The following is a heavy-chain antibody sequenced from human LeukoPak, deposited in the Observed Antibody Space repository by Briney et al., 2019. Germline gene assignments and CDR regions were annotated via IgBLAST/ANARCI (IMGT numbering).Heavy chain of an antibody. CDR3: AKPTVAVAGTRWFDP. Sequence: GGSLRLSCAASGFTFSSYAMSWVRQAPGKGLEWVSAISSSGGGTYYADSVKGRFTISRDNSKNTLYLQMNGLRAEDTAVYYCAKPTVAVAGTRWFDPWGQGTLVTVSS. J-gene: IGHJ5*02. CDR2: ISSSGGGT. V-gene: IGHV3-23*01. CDR1: GFTFSSYA. D-gene: IGHD6-19*01.